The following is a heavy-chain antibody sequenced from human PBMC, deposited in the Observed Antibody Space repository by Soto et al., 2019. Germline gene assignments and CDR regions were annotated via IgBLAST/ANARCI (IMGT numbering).Heavy chain of an antibody. V-gene: IGHV4-61*01. D-gene: IGHD6-13*01. CDR3: ARVSSSWGLVNYFDY. CDR2: IYYSGST. J-gene: IGHJ4*02. Sequence: QVQLQESGPGLVKPSETLSLICTVSGGSVSSGSYYWSWIRQPPGKGLECIGYIYYSGSTNYNPSLKSRVTISVDTSKNQFSLKLSSVTAADTAVYYCARVSSSWGLVNYFDYWGQGTLVTVSS. CDR1: GGSVSSGSYY.